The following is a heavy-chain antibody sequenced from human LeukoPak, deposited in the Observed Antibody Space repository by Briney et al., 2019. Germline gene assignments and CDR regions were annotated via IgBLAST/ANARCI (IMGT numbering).Heavy chain of an antibody. D-gene: IGHD2-2*01. J-gene: IGHJ3*02. CDR2: INWNSGNT. V-gene: IGHV3-20*04. CDR1: GFTFHDYG. Sequence: GGSLRLSCAPSGFTFHDYGMTWVRQVPGKGLEWVSGINWNSGNTGYADSVKGRFTISRDNAKNSLYLQMNDLRAEDTALYYCARAKACSSTTCPSDIWGLGTMVTVSS. CDR3: ARAKACSSTTCPSDI.